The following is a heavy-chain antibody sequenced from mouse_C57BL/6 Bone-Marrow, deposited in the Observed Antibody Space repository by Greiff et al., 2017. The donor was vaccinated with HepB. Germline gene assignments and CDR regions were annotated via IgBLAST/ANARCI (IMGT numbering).Heavy chain of an antibody. CDR2: INPGSGGT. CDR1: GYAFTNYL. J-gene: IGHJ2*01. CDR3: ARKGYYVFDY. D-gene: IGHD2-3*01. Sequence: QVQLKESGAELVRPGTSVKVSCKASGYAFTNYLIEWVKQRPGQGLEWIGVINPGSGGTNYNEKFKGKATLTADKYSSTADMQLSSLTSEDSAVYFCARKGYYVFDYWGQGTTLTVSS. V-gene: IGHV1-54*01.